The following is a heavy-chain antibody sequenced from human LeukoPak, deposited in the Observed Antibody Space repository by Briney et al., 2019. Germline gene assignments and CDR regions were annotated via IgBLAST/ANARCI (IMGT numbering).Heavy chain of an antibody. V-gene: IGHV4-4*07. J-gene: IGHJ4*02. D-gene: IGHD3-22*01. CDR3: ARDRYYYDSSGYCRFDY. CDR2: IHTSGST. CDR1: DVSISSYY. Sequence: SETLSLTCTVSDVSISSYYWSWIRQPAGKGLEWIGRIHTSGSTNYNPSLKSRVTMSVDTSKNEFSLKLSFVTAADTAVYYCARDRYYYDSSGYCRFDYWGQGTLVTVSS.